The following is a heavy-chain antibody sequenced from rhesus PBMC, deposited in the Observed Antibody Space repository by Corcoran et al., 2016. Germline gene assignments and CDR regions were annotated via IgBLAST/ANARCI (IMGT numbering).Heavy chain of an antibody. CDR1: GGSISDSYR. CDR2: IYGSSGNT. D-gene: IGHD3-16*01. V-gene: IGHV4S10*01. J-gene: IGHJ4*01. Sequence: QVQLQESGPGVVKPSETLSLTCAVSGGSISDSYRWSWIRQPPGKGLEWIGYIYGSSGNTYYNPSLKSRVTISKDASKNQFSLKLSSVTAADTAVYYCARNPPGDYSGSYSFDYWGQGVLVTVSS. CDR3: ARNPPGDYSGSYSFDY.